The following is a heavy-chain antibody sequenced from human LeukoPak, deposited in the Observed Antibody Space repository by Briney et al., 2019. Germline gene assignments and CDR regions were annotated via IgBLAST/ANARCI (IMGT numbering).Heavy chain of an antibody. V-gene: IGHV3-48*02. D-gene: IGHD3-3*01. CDR1: GFTFSSYS. CDR3: ARGSPSYDFWSGYYHFDY. Sequence: PGGSLRLSCAASGFTFSSYSMNWVRQAPGKGLEWVSYISSSSSTIYYADSVKGRFTISRDNAKNSLYLQMNSLRDEDTAVYYCARGSPSYDFWSGYYHFDYWGQGTLVTVSS. CDR2: ISSSSSTI. J-gene: IGHJ4*02.